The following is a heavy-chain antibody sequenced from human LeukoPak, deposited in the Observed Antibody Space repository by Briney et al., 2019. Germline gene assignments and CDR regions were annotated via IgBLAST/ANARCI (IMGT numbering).Heavy chain of an antibody. Sequence: SETLSLTCTVSGGSITGYHWSWIRQPPGKGLEWIGYTYSGGTTNYKPSLKSRVTISADTSKNQFSLKLTSVTAADTAMYYCARRNDFDIWGQGTMVTVSS. V-gene: IGHV4-4*08. CDR1: GGSITGYH. CDR3: ARRNDFDI. CDR2: TYSGGTT. J-gene: IGHJ3*02.